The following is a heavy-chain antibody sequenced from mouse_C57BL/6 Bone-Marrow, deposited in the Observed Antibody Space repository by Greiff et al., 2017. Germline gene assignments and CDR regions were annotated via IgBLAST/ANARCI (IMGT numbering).Heavy chain of an antibody. CDR3: ARDPGSSYWYFDV. V-gene: IGHV1-50*01. CDR1: GYTFTSYW. D-gene: IGHD1-1*01. CDR2: IDPSDSYT. J-gene: IGHJ1*03. Sequence: QVQLKQPGAELVKPGASVKLSCKASGYTFTSYWMQWVKQRPGQGLEWIGEIDPSDSYTNYNQKFKGKATLTVDTSSSTAYMQLSSLTSEDSAVYYCARDPGSSYWYFDVWGTGTTVTVSS.